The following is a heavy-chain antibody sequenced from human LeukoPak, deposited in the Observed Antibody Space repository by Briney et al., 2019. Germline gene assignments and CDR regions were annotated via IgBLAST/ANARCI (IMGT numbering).Heavy chain of an antibody. D-gene: IGHD1-26*01. J-gene: IGHJ4*02. V-gene: IGHV3-7*01. Sequence: GGSLRLSCAASGFTLSNTWMAWVRQAPGKGLEWVANINQDGGTKQYVDSVKGRFTISRDNAKNSLHLQMNSLRAEDTAVYYCARDQSGSLDYWGQGTLLTVSS. CDR2: INQDGGTK. CDR1: GFTLSNTW. CDR3: ARDQSGSLDY.